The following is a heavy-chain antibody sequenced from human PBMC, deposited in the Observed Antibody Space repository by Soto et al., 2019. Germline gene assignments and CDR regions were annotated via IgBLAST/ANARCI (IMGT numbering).Heavy chain of an antibody. Sequence: ESGGGLVQPGGSLRLSCAASGFTFSSHDMHWVRQVTGKGVEWVSGIDSAGDAKYPASVKGRFTISRENAKNSLYLQMNSLRAEDTAMYYCTRGGIWGVSWNWFDPWGQGTLVNVSS. J-gene: IGHJ5*02. CDR1: GFTFSSHD. D-gene: IGHD3-10*01. CDR2: IDSAGDA. V-gene: IGHV3-13*01. CDR3: TRGGIWGVSWNWFDP.